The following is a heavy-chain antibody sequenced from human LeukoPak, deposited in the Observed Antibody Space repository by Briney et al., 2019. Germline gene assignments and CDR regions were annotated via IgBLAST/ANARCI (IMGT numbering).Heavy chain of an antibody. CDR3: AGGGGGNSYGYVVAFDI. CDR2: IYSSGST. CDR1: GGSISNYY. D-gene: IGHD5-18*01. V-gene: IGHV4-59*08. Sequence: SETLSLTCTVSGGSISNYYWSWIRQPPGKGLEWIGYIYSSGSTNYNPSLKSRVTISVDTSKNQFSLKLSSVTAADTAVYYCAGGGGGNSYGYVVAFDIWGQGTMVTVSS. J-gene: IGHJ3*02.